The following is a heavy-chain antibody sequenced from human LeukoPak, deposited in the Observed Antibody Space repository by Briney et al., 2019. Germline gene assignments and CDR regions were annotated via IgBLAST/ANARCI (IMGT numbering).Heavy chain of an antibody. Sequence: AGGSLRLSCAASGFTFSRYSMNWVRQAPGKGREWVSSISSGSSFMYYADSVKGRFTISRDNAKNSLYLQMNSLRAEDTAVYYCAELGITMIGGVWGKGTTVTISS. CDR3: AELGITMIGGV. J-gene: IGHJ6*04. CDR2: ISSGSSFM. D-gene: IGHD3-10*02. CDR1: GFTFSRYS. V-gene: IGHV3-21*01.